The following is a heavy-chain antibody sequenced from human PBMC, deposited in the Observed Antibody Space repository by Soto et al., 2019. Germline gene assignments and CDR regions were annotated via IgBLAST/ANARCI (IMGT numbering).Heavy chain of an antibody. CDR1: GGTFKSYA. CDR2: FIPMFGTA. CDR3: ARGLTVYSAVLHYFCAMDV. J-gene: IGHJ6*02. Sequence: QVQLVQSGAEVRKPGSSVKVSCKVSGGTFKSYAISWLRQAPGQGLEWMGGFIPMFGTANYARDFEGRVTNTADESTSTVYMELSSLRSEDTAIFFCARGLTVYSAVLHYFCAMDVWGQGTTVTVSS. D-gene: IGHD2-15*01. V-gene: IGHV1-69*01.